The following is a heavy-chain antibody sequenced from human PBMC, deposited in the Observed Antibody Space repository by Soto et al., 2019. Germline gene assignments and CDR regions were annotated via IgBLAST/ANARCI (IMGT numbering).Heavy chain of an antibody. V-gene: IGHV1-18*01. Sequence: QVDLVQSGPAVRKPGASVNVSCKASGYTFSTYGISWVRQAPGQGLEWMGWISAYNLYTNYAQKFQGRVTMTTDTSTTTAYMELRSLRSGDTAMYFCARVGPSREVPYPFEYWGQGTLVTVSS. D-gene: IGHD1-26*01. CDR2: ISAYNLYT. J-gene: IGHJ4*02. CDR1: GYTFSTYG. CDR3: ARVGPSREVPYPFEY.